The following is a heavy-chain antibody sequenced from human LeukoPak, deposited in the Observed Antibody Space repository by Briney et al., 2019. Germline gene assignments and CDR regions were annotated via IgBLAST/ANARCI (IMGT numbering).Heavy chain of an antibody. CDR3: AKEIWPTVTTPGHTHFDY. CDR1: GFTFSSYG. V-gene: IGHV3-23*01. D-gene: IGHD4-17*01. Sequence: GGTLRLSCAASGFTFSSYGMSWVRQAPGKGLEWVSAMSGSGSSTYYADSVKGRFTISRDNSKNTLCLQMNSLRAEDTAVYYCAKEIWPTVTTPGHTHFDYWGQGTLVTVSS. CDR2: MSGSGSST. J-gene: IGHJ4*02.